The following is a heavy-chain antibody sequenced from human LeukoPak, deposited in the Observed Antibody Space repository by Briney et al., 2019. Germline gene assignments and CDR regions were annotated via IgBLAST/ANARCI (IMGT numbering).Heavy chain of an antibody. CDR1: GGSISSYY. Sequence: PSETLSLTCTVSGGSISSYYWSWIRQPPGKGLEWIGYIYYSGSTNYNPSLKSRVTISVDTSKYQFSLKLSSVTAADTAVYYCASGGDGEAFDYWGQGTLVTVSS. D-gene: IGHD5-24*01. J-gene: IGHJ4*02. CDR3: ASGGDGEAFDY. V-gene: IGHV4-59*01. CDR2: IYYSGST.